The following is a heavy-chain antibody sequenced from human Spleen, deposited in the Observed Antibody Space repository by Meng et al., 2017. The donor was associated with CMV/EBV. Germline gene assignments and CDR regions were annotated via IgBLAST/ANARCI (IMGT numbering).Heavy chain of an antibody. Sequence: GFSLSCVGVGVGWIRQPPVKALEWLALLYWNDAKRYNPSLKTRLTITRDTSKNQVVLTMTNMDPVDTATYFCARPFYYDSSGYFFDYWGQGTLVTVSS. V-gene: IGHV2-5*01. J-gene: IGHJ4*02. D-gene: IGHD3-22*01. CDR3: ARPFYYDSSGYFFDY. CDR2: LYWNDAK. CDR1: GFSLSCVGVG.